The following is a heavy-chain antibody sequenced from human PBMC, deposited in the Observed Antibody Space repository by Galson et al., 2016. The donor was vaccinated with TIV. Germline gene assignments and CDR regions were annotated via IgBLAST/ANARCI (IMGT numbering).Heavy chain of an antibody. Sequence: SVKVSCKASGHTFTSYDMNWVRQAPGQGLEWMGWMNPNSGNTGYTQKFQGRVTMTRDNSVSTAYMELTNLRSEDTAVYFCAQLVKKCGMTRCYGDHVDYWGQGTLVTVSS. CDR3: AQLVKKCGMTRCYGDHVDY. J-gene: IGHJ4*02. CDR1: GHTFTSYD. CDR2: MNPNSGNT. D-gene: IGHD2-2*01. V-gene: IGHV1-8*01.